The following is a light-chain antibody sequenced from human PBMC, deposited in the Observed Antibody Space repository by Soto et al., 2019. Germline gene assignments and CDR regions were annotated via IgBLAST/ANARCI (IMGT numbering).Light chain of an antibody. CDR2: DAS. V-gene: IGKV3-20*01. J-gene: IGKJ1*01. CDR1: QSVSSSY. CDR3: QQYGSSTWT. Sequence: EIVLTQSPGTLSLSPGERATLSCRASQSVSSSYLAWYQQKPGQAPRLLIYDASSRATGIPNGFSGSGSGTDFTLTISSLEPEDCAVYYCQQYGSSTWTFGQGTKVDIK.